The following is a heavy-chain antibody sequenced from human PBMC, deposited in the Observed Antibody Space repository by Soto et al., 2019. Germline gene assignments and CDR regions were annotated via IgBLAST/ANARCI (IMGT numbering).Heavy chain of an antibody. J-gene: IGHJ6*03. CDR2: MNPNSGNT. CDR1: GYTFTSYD. V-gene: IGHV1-8*01. D-gene: IGHD6-6*01. Sequence: QVQLVQSGAEVKKPGASVKVSCKASGYTFTSYDINWVRQATGQGLEWMGWMNPNSGNTGYAQKFQGRVTMTRNTSISTAYMELSSLRSEETAVYYCARSPTIAARPDYYYYYYMDVWGKGTTVTVSS. CDR3: ARSPTIAARPDYYYYYYMDV.